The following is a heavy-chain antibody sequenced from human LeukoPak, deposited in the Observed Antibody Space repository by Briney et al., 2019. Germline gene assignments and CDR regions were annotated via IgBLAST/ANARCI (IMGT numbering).Heavy chain of an antibody. D-gene: IGHD4-23*01. CDR2: IYYSGST. V-gene: IGHV4-39*07. Sequence: SETLSLTCSASGGSISRSSYNWGWIRQPPGKGLEWIGSIYYSGSTNYSPSLKSRVTISVDTSQNQFSLKLSSVTAADTAVYYCASSVVTPDGFRYFDLWGRGTLVTVSS. CDR3: ASSVVTPDGFRYFDL. J-gene: IGHJ2*01. CDR1: GGSISRSSYN.